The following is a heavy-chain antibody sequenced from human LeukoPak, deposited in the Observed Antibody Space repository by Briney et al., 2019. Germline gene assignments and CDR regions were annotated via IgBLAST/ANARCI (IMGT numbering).Heavy chain of an antibody. CDR1: GFTFSSYD. Sequence: TGGSLRLSCAASGFTFSSYDMHWVRQATGKGLEWVSVIGTSGDTYYAGSVKGRFTISRENAKNSLYLQMNSLTAGDTAVYYCAKDRCSGGNCYTYFDYWGQGTLVTVSS. CDR2: IGTSGDT. J-gene: IGHJ4*02. CDR3: AKDRCSGGNCYTYFDY. D-gene: IGHD2-15*01. V-gene: IGHV3-13*04.